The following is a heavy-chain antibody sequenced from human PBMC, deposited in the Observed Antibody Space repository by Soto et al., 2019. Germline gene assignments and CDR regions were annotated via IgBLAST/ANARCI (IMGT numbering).Heavy chain of an antibody. CDR2: ISSSSSYI. V-gene: IGHV3-21*01. J-gene: IGHJ3*02. CDR3: ARVPKLDDAFDI. CDR1: GFTFSSYS. Sequence: GGSLRLSCAASGFTFSSYSMNWVRQAPGKGLEWVSSISSSSSYIYYADSVKGRFTISRDNAKNSLYLQMNSLRAEDTAVYYCARVPKLDDAFDIWGQGTMVTVSS. D-gene: IGHD1-1*01.